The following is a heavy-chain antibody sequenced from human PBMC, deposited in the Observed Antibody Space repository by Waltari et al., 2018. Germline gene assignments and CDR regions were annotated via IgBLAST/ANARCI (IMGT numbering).Heavy chain of an antibody. J-gene: IGHJ4*02. CDR3: ARQFSSGWYSEY. CDR2: INHSGST. V-gene: IGHV4-34*01. D-gene: IGHD6-19*01. CDR1: GGSFGGYY. Sequence: QVQLQQWGAGLLKPSETLSLPCAVYGGSFGGYYWSWISQSPGKGLEWIGEINHSGSTNYNPSLKSRVTISVDTSKNQFSLKVSSVTAADTAVYYCARQFSSGWYSEYWGQGTLVTVSS.